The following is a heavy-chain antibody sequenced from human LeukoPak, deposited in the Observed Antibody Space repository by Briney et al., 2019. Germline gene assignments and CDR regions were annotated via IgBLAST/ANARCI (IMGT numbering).Heavy chain of an antibody. CDR2: IIPILGIA. D-gene: IGHD2-2*02. Sequence: SVKVSCKASGGTFSSYVISWVRQAPGQGLEWMGRIIPILGIANYAQKFQGRVTITADKSTSTAYMELSSLRSEDTAVYYCARAIIVVVPAAIVDYYYYGMDVWGQGTRSPSP. CDR1: GGTFSSYV. CDR3: ARAIIVVVPAAIVDYYYYGMDV. J-gene: IGHJ6*02. V-gene: IGHV1-69*04.